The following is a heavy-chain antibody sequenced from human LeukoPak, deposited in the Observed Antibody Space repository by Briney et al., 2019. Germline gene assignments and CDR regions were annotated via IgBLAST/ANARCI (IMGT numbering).Heavy chain of an antibody. Sequence: GGSLRLSCAASGFTFSNYGMHWVRQAPGKGLEWVAAISYDGSNKYYADSVKGRFTISRDNSKNTLYLQMNSLRAEDTAVYYCAKDFGDTAMGPGYYYGMDVWGQGTTVTVSS. J-gene: IGHJ6*02. V-gene: IGHV3-30*18. CDR2: ISYDGSNK. CDR1: GFTFSNYG. D-gene: IGHD5-18*01. CDR3: AKDFGDTAMGPGYYYGMDV.